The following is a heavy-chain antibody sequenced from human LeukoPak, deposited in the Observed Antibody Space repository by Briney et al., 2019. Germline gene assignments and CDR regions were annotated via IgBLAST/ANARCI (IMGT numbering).Heavy chain of an antibody. D-gene: IGHD5-24*01. CDR1: GFTVSSNY. CDR2: ISAGGGST. CDR3: APRRETYSFFDY. Sequence: PGGSLRLSCAASGFTVSSNYMSWVRQAPGKGLEWVSGISAGGGSTYYADSVKGRFTISRDNSKNTLYLQMNSLRAEDTAVYYCAPRRETYSFFDYWGQGTLVTVSS. J-gene: IGHJ4*02. V-gene: IGHV3-23*01.